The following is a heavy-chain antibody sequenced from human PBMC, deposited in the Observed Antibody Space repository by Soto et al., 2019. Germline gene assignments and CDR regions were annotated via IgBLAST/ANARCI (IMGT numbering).Heavy chain of an antibody. J-gene: IGHJ4*02. CDR1: GGSVSPYY. D-gene: IGHD6-19*01. CDR2: IYYSGST. CDR3: ARGRHWLDY. V-gene: IGHV4-59*02. Sequence: QVQLQESGPGLMKPSETLSLTCTVSGGSVSPYYWSWIRQPPGKGLEWIGYIYYSGSTNYNPSLNSRVTISVDTSKNQFSLKLSSVTAADTAVYYCARGRHWLDYWGQGTLVTVSS.